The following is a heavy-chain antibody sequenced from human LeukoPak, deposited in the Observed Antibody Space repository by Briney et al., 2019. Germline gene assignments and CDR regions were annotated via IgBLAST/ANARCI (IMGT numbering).Heavy chain of an antibody. D-gene: IGHD1-1*01. Sequence: ASVKVSCKASGYTFSGYFVHWVRPAPGQGLEWMGRINAGSGDTEFAQKFQGRVTMTRDTFVNTAYMEVSGLTSDDTAMYYCARDLSSTPNWELDHWGQGTLVTVSS. J-gene: IGHJ4*02. V-gene: IGHV1-2*06. CDR2: INAGSGDT. CDR1: GYTFSGYF. CDR3: ARDLSSTPNWELDH.